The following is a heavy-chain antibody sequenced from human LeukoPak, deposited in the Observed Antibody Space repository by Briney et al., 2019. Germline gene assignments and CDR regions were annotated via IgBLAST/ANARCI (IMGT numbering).Heavy chain of an antibody. Sequence: SETLSLTCAVSGGSFSGYYWCWIRQPPAKGLQWFGGINHNGSTNYNPSLMSRVTILVVKSKNKFSLLLSSVTAAATAAYYCARRAPYSNYGFRDYFDYWGQGTLVTASS. CDR3: ARRAPYSNYGFRDYFDY. D-gene: IGHD4-11*01. V-gene: IGHV4-34*01. CDR2: INHNGST. J-gene: IGHJ4*02. CDR1: GGSFSGYY.